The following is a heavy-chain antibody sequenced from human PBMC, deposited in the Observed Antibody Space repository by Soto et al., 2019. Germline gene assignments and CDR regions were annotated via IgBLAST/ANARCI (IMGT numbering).Heavy chain of an antibody. V-gene: IGHV4-31*01. Sequence: SETLSLTCTVSGGSISSGGYYWSWIRQHPGKGLEWIWYIYYNGITYYNPSLKSPVTISVDTSKNQFSLKLSSVTAADTAGYYCASGLRITMIVVVKSAPKGIYYFDYWGQGTLVTVSS. CDR1: GGSISSGGYY. CDR2: IYYNGIT. CDR3: ASGLRITMIVVVKSAPKGIYYFDY. D-gene: IGHD3-22*01. J-gene: IGHJ4*02.